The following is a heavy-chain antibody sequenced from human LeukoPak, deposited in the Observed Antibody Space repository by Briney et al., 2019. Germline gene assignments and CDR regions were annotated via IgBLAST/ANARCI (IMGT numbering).Heavy chain of an antibody. D-gene: IGHD2-2*01. V-gene: IGHV3-23*01. J-gene: IGHJ4*02. CDR2: ISGSGGST. CDR1: GFTFSSYA. Sequence: GGSLRLSCAASGFTFSSYAMSWVRQAPGKGLEWVSAISGSGGSTYYADSVKGRFTISRDNSKNTLYLQMNSLRAEDTAVYYCAKDPAVVPAAMVGNFDYWGQGTLVTVSS. CDR3: AKDPAVVPAAMVGNFDY.